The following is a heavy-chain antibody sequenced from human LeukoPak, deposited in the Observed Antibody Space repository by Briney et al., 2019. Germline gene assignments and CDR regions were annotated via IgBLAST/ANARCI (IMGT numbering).Heavy chain of an antibody. V-gene: IGHV1-8*01. CDR3: ARRNKDDDNFRLVDY. CDR1: GYTFTSYD. J-gene: IGHJ4*02. D-gene: IGHD5-24*01. CDR2: MNPNSGNT. Sequence: GASVKVSCKASGYTFTSYDIYWVRQATGQGLEWMGWMNPNSGNTSYAQKFQGRVTMTRNTSISTAYMELSSLTSEDTAIYYCARRNKDDDNFRLVDYRGQGTLVTVSS.